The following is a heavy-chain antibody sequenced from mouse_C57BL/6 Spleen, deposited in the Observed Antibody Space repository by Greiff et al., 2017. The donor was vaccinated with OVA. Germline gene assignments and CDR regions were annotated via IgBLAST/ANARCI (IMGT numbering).Heavy chain of an antibody. CDR3: ARAITGTDAMDY. Sequence: DVHLVESEGGLVQPGSSMKLSCTASGFTFSDYYMAWVRQVPEKGLEWVANINYDGSSTYYLDSLKSRFIISRDNAKNILYLQMSSLKSEDTATYYCARAITGTDAMDYWGQGTSVTVSS. J-gene: IGHJ4*01. CDR2: INYDGSST. CDR1: GFTFSDYY. V-gene: IGHV5-16*01. D-gene: IGHD4-1*01.